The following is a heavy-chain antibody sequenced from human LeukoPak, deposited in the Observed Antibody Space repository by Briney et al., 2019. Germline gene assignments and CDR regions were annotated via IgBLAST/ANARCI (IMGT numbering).Heavy chain of an antibody. V-gene: IGHV1-69*05. CDR3: ASIYYYDSSAQYSQH. D-gene: IGHD3-22*01. CDR1: GGTFSSYA. CDR2: IIPIFGTA. Sequence: SVKVSCKASGGTFSSYAISWVRQAPGQGLEWMGGIIPIFGTANYAQKFQGRVTITTDESMSTAYMELSSLRSEDTAVYYCASIYYYDSSAQYSQHWGQGTLVTVSS. J-gene: IGHJ1*01.